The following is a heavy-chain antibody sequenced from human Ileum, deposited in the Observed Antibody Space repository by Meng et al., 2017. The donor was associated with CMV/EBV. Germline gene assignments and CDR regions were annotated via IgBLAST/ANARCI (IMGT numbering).Heavy chain of an antibody. CDR1: GFTFSSYW. V-gene: IGHV3-7*01. D-gene: IGHD2-15*01. Sequence: GESLKISCAVSGFTFSSYWMTWVRQAPGRGLEWVANINHDGTIEQYVDSVKGRFTVSRDNAKNSLYLQMNSLRAEDTAVYYCARPPGRWLDFWGRGTLVTVSS. CDR2: INHDGTIE. CDR3: ARPPGRWLDF. J-gene: IGHJ4*02.